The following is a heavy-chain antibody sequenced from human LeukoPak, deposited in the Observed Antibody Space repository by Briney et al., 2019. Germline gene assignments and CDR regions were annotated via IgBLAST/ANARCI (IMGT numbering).Heavy chain of an antibody. CDR2: IYYSGST. V-gene: IGHV4-59*08. D-gene: IGHD2-15*01. CDR1: GGSISSYY. J-gene: IGHJ6*02. Sequence: SETLSLTCTVSGGSISSYYWSWIRQPPVKGLEWIGYIYYSGSTNYNPSLKSRVTISVDTSKNQFSLKLSSVTAADTAVYYCARSPDCSGGSCYSNYYYYGMDVWGQGTTVTVSS. CDR3: ARSPDCSGGSCYSNYYYYGMDV.